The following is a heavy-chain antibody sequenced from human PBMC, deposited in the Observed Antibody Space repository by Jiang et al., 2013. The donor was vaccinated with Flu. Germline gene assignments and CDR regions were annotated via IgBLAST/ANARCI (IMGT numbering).Heavy chain of an antibody. Sequence: VQLVESGAEVKTPGSSVKVSCKASGGTFSRNAISWVRQAPGQGLEWMGGINPIVGIVNYAQKFQGRVTITADKSMTTAFMEWSSLRSEDTGLYYCASDIEATIKWGQGTLVTVSS. CDR3: ASDIEATIK. CDR1: GGTFSRNA. J-gene: IGHJ4*02. D-gene: IGHD5-12*01. CDR2: INPIVGIV. V-gene: IGHV1-69*10.